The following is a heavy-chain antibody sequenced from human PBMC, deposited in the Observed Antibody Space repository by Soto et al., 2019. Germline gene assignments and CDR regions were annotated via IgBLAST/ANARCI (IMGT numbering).Heavy chain of an antibody. CDR2: INPNSGGT. CDR1: GSTLTDYH. Sequence: ASLKVSCNSSGSTLTDYHIQCVRQAPGQGLEWMGWINPNSGGTNYGLKFQGSVTMTRDTSISTAYMELSRLKSDDTAVYYCARTWRSHDAFDIWGQGTMVTVSS. V-gene: IGHV1-2*04. D-gene: IGHD1-1*01. CDR3: ARTWRSHDAFDI. J-gene: IGHJ3*02.